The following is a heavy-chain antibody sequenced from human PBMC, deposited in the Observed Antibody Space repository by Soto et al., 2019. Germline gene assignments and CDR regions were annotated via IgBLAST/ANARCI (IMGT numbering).Heavy chain of an antibody. J-gene: IGHJ4*02. Sequence: GSLRLSCTASGFTFNTYNMNWVRQAPGKGLEWVSYISSSSYTIKYADSVEGRFTVSRDNGKKSLYLQMNSLRDEDTAVYFCAREISLSAGSYFDYWGQGTLVTVSS. CDR2: ISSSSYTI. V-gene: IGHV3-48*02. D-gene: IGHD3-10*01. CDR3: AREISLSAGSYFDY. CDR1: GFTFNTYN.